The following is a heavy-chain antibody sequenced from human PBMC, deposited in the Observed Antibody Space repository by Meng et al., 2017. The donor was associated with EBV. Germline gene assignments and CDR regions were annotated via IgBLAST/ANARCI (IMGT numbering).Heavy chain of an antibody. D-gene: IGHD3-10*01. Sequence: QVRLVQSGGQVEKPGSSVKVSCKTSGGPFRSDVISWVRQAPGQGLEWMGGLIPMSDAPHYAQKFQGRVTITADESTSTHYMDLSGLRSEDTAVYYCASESGRGFTPDYWGQGTLVTVSS. CDR1: GGPFRSDV. CDR3: ASESGRGFTPDY. V-gene: IGHV1-69*01. CDR2: LIPMSDAP. J-gene: IGHJ4*02.